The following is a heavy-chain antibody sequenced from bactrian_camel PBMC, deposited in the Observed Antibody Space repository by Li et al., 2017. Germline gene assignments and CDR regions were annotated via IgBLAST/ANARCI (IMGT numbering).Heavy chain of an antibody. CDR1: GYAYSDGYC. J-gene: IGHJ6*01. CDR3: GTNRYCRGSGCCNTDFSH. Sequence: WQLVESGGGSVQAGGSLRLSCAASGYAYSDGYCLGWFRQAPGKEREGVAQMYSGESSTYYTDAVKGRFTIARDDGVNEIYLQMNSLKLEDTAVYYCGTNRYCRGSGCCNTDFSHWGQGTQVTVS. V-gene: IGHV3S28*01. CDR2: MYSGESST. D-gene: IGHD6*01.